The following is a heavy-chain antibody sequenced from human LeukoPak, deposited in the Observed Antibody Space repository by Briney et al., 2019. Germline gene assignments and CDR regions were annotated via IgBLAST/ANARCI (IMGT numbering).Heavy chain of an antibody. CDR3: AREVDSSGWFDY. CDR1: GFTFSSYS. J-gene: IGHJ4*02. V-gene: IGHV3-21*01. CDR2: ISSSSSYI. Sequence: GGSLRLSCAASGFTFSSYSMNWVRQAPGGGLEWVSSISSSSSYIYYADSVKGRFTISRDNAKNSLYLQMNSLRAEDTAVYYCAREVDSSGWFDYWGQGTLVTVSS. D-gene: IGHD6-19*01.